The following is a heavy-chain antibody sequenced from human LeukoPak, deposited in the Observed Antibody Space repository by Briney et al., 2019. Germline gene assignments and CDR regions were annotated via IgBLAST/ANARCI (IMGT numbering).Heavy chain of an antibody. CDR3: ARDQSTRFLQYYYMDV. CDR2: ISSSGTYI. V-gene: IGHV3-21*01. D-gene: IGHD2-2*01. CDR1: GFSFSSYS. J-gene: IGHJ6*03. Sequence: GGSLRLSCAASGFSFSSYSLNWVRQAPGRGLEWISSISSSGTYIYCADSVKGRFTISRDNAKNSLGLQMNSLRVEDTAVYYCARDQSTRFLQYYYMDVWGEGTTVTVS.